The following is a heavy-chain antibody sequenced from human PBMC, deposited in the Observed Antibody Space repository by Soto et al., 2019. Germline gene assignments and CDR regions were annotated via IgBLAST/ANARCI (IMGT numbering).Heavy chain of an antibody. Sequence: QVQLQESGPGLVKPSGTLSLTCAVSGGSISSSNWWSWVRQPPGKGLEWIGKIYHSGSTNYNPSLKSRVTISVDKSKNQFSLKLRSVTAADMAVYYCARSVAAGPYGGQTGGDYWGQVTLVTVSS. CDR1: GGSISSSNW. D-gene: IGHD6-6*01. V-gene: IGHV4-4*02. CDR2: IYHSGST. J-gene: IGHJ4*02. CDR3: ARSVAAGPYGGQTGGDY.